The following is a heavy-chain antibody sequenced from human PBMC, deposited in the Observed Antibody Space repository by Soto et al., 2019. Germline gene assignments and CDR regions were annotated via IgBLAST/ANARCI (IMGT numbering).Heavy chain of an antibody. CDR3: ARVGRSGYYYVRYYYYGMDV. CDR2: SDPSDSYT. J-gene: IGHJ6*02. Sequence: GESLKISCKGSGYSFTSYWISWVRQMPGKGLEWMGRSDPSDSYTNYSPSFQGHVTISADKSISTAYLQWSSLKASDTAMYYCARVGRSGYYYVRYYYYGMDVWGQGTTVTVSS. V-gene: IGHV5-10-1*01. CDR1: GYSFTSYW. D-gene: IGHD3-22*01.